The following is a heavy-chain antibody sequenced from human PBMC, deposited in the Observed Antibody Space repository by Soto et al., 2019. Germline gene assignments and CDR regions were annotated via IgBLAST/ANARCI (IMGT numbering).Heavy chain of an antibody. Sequence: ESGPTLVNPTQTLTLTCTFSGFSLSTSQVGVAWIRQTPGKALEWLAIVYWDGVKRYSPSLKSRLTITKDASRNQVVLTMTNMDPVDTATYYCARRPTGQFYGDFFDYWGQGTLVTVSS. V-gene: IGHV2-5*02. J-gene: IGHJ4*02. CDR1: GFSLSTSQVG. D-gene: IGHD4-17*01. CDR3: ARRPTGQFYGDFFDY. CDR2: VYWDGVK.